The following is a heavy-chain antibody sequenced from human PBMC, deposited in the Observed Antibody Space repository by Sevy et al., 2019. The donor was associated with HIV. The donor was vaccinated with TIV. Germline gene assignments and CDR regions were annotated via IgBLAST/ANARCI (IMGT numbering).Heavy chain of an antibody. CDR3: AKTASSVAFDI. V-gene: IGHV3-53*01. CDR2: IYSGGST. Sequence: GGSLRLSCAASGFTVSSNYMSWVRQAPGKGLEWVSVIYSGGSTYYGDSVKGRFTISRDNSKNTLYLQMNSLRAEDTAVYYCAKTASSVAFDIWGQGTMVTVSS. CDR1: GFTVSSNY. J-gene: IGHJ3*02. D-gene: IGHD3-22*01.